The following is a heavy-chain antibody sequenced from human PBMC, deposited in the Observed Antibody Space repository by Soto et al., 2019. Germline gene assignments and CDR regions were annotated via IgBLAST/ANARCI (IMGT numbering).Heavy chain of an antibody. CDR1: GGSISSSYW. CDR2: VSHMGNT. CDR3: ANENTSLATVRSSFDN. V-gene: IGHV4-4*02. Sequence: QVQLQESGPGLVKPSGTLSLICAVSGGSISSSYWWSWVRQPPGKGLEWIGEVSHMGNTNYNPSLSWRLSISVDNSKNQFSLRLASLTAADTAVYYCANENTSLATVRSSFDNWGQGTLVTVSS. J-gene: IGHJ4*02. D-gene: IGHD4-17*01.